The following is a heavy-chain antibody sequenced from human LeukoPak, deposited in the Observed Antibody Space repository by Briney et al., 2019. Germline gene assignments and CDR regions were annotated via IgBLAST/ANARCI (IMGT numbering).Heavy chain of an antibody. Sequence: SETLSLTCTVSGYSISSGYYWGWIRQPPGKGLEWIGSIYHSGSTYYNPSLKSRVTISVDTSKNQFSLKLSSVTAADTAVYYCARGRKSAAADYWGQGTLVTVSS. CDR2: IYHSGST. D-gene: IGHD6-13*01. CDR3: ARGRKSAAADY. CDR1: GYSISSGYY. V-gene: IGHV4-38-2*02. J-gene: IGHJ4*02.